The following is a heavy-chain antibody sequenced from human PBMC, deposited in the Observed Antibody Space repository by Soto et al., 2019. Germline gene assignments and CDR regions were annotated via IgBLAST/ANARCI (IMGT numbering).Heavy chain of an antibody. CDR2: IYYSGST. CDR3: ARLGYYDSSGSDLSLDY. V-gene: IGHV4-59*08. CDR1: GGSISSYY. Sequence: SETLSLTCTVSGGSISSYYWSWIRQPPGKGLEWIGYIYYSGSTNYNPSLKSRVTISVDTSKNQFSLKLSSVTAADTAVYYCARLGYYDSSGSDLSLDYWGQGTLVTVSS. J-gene: IGHJ4*02. D-gene: IGHD3-22*01.